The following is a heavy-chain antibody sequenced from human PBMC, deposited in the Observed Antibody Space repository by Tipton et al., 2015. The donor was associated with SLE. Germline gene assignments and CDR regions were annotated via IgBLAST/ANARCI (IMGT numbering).Heavy chain of an antibody. CDR1: GFTFSDYY. Sequence: SLRLSCAAFGFTFSDYYMSWTRQAPGKGLEWVSYISSSSSYTNYADSVKGRFTISRDNAKNSLYLQMNSLRAEDTAVYYCARVMRGGYSYVLFDYWGQGTLVTVSS. CDR2: ISSSSSYT. CDR3: ARVMRGGYSYVLFDY. J-gene: IGHJ4*02. V-gene: IGHV3-11*05. D-gene: IGHD5-18*01.